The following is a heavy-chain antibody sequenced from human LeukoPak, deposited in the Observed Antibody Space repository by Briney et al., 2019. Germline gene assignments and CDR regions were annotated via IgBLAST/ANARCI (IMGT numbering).Heavy chain of an antibody. Sequence: SETLSLTCAVYGGSFSAYYWSWIRQPPGKGLEWIGETNHSGSTNYNPSLKSRVTISVDTSKNQFSLKLSSVTAADTAVYYCAIGYYYYYGMDVWGQGTTVTVSS. CDR3: AIGYYYYYGMDV. CDR1: GGSFSAYY. J-gene: IGHJ6*02. CDR2: TNHSGST. V-gene: IGHV4-34*01.